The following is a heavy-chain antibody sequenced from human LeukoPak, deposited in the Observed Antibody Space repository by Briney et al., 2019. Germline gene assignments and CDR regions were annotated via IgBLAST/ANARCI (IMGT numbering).Heavy chain of an antibody. D-gene: IGHD6-13*01. CDR3: ARNRPAAPWFDP. V-gene: IGHV3-23*01. CDR1: GFTFSSYE. Sequence: WGSLRLSCAASGFTFSSYEMNWVCQAPGKGLEWVSAISGSGGSTNYAASVRGRFTTSRDNSKNTLYLQMSSLRVEDTAMYYCARNRPAAPWFDPWGQGTLVTVSS. CDR2: ISGSGGST. J-gene: IGHJ5*02.